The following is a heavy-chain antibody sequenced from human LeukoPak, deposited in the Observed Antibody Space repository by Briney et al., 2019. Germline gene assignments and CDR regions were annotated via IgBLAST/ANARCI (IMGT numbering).Heavy chain of an antibody. CDR1: GGSIGSGGYY. V-gene: IGHV4-31*03. Sequence: PSQTLSLTCTVSGGSIGSGGYYWSWIRQYSGKGLEWIGYIYYSGDTYYNPSFKSRVIISVDTSKSQFSLKLSSVTAADTAVYYCARDQMVGAIDYWGQGTLVTVSS. D-gene: IGHD1-26*01. J-gene: IGHJ4*02. CDR2: IYYSGDT. CDR3: ARDQMVGAIDY.